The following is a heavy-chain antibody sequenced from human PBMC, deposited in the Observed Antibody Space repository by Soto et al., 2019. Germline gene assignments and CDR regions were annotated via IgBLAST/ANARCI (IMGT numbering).Heavy chain of an antibody. V-gene: IGHV4-34*01. D-gene: IGHD3-10*01. CDR3: ARGQLVWYGDLTPYYRDMDV. Sequence: SETLSLTCAFYGGSFDDFYWSWVRQSPGKGLEWIGEISHDGSTNYSPSLASRISISADTSKNQFSLHLKSVTAADTGLYYCARGQLVWYGDLTPYYRDMDVWGQGTTVTVSS. CDR2: ISHDGST. CDR1: GGSFDDFY. J-gene: IGHJ6*02.